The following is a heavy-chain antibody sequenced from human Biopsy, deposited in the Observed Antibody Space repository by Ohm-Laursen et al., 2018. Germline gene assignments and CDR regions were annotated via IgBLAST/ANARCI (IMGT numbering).Heavy chain of an antibody. J-gene: IGHJ4*02. CDR2: IDYRGST. V-gene: IGHV4-61*01. Sequence: SQTLSLTCTVSGASVTSRSYYWSWVRQPPGKGLEWIGYIDYRGSTKYNPSLRSRVTMSIDTSRNQFSLKLSSVTAADTAVYYCATTTMDTSGWFGNYFDSWGQGTLVTVSA. CDR3: ATTTMDTSGWFGNYFDS. D-gene: IGHD6-19*01. CDR1: GASVTSRSYY.